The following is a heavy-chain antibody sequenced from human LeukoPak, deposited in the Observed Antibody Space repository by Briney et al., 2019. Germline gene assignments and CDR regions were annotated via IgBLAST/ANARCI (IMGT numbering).Heavy chain of an antibody. CDR2: ISWNSGSI. Sequence: PGRSLRLSCAASGFTFDDYAIHWVRQAPGKGLEWVSGISWNSGSIGYADSVKRRFTISRDNAKNSLYLQMNSLRAEDTALYYCAKGRGSSGWFDYWGQGTLVTVSS. V-gene: IGHV3-9*01. J-gene: IGHJ4*02. CDR1: GFTFDDYA. CDR3: AKGRGSSGWFDY. D-gene: IGHD6-19*01.